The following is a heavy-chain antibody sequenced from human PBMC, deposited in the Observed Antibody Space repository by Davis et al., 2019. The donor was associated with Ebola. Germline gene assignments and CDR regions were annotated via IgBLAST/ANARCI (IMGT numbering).Heavy chain of an antibody. CDR3: ARDGPNAFDI. J-gene: IGHJ3*02. Sequence: SVKVSCKASGYTFTSYGISWVRQAPGQGLEWMGRIIPILGIANYAQKFQGRVTITADKSTSTAYMELSSLRSEDTAVYYCARDGPNAFDIWGQGTMVTVSS. CDR2: IIPILGIA. D-gene: IGHD3/OR15-3a*01. V-gene: IGHV1-69*04. CDR1: GYTFTSYG.